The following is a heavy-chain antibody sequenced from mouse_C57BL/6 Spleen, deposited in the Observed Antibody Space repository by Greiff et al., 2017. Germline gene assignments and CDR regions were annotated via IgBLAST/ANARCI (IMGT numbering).Heavy chain of an antibody. J-gene: IGHJ2*01. V-gene: IGHV2-2*01. CDR1: GFSLTSYG. D-gene: IGHD2-3*01. CDR2: IWSGGST. CDR3: ARGVTTTVDY. Sequence: VQLQQSGPGLVQPSQSLSITCTVSGFSLTSYGVHWVRQSPGKGLEWLGVIWSGGSTDYNAAFISRLSISKDNSKSQVFFKMNSLQADDTAIYYCARGVTTTVDYWGQGTTLTVSS.